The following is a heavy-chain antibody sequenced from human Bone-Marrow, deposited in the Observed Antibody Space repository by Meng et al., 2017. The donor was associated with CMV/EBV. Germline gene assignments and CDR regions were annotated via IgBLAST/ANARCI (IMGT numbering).Heavy chain of an antibody. J-gene: IGHJ4*02. CDR3: AREISIWQNFDD. Sequence: GESLKISCAASGFTFSSYSMNWVRQAPGKGLEWVSSISSSSSYIYYADSVKGRFTISRDNAKNSLYLQMNSLRAEDTAVYYCAREISIWQNFDDWGQGTLVTVSS. CDR1: GFTFSSYS. V-gene: IGHV3-21*01. D-gene: IGHD3-3*01. CDR2: ISSSSSYI.